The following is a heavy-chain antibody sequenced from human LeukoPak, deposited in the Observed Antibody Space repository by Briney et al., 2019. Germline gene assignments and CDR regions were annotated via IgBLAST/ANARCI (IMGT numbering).Heavy chain of an antibody. CDR1: GGSISSSSYY. J-gene: IGHJ5*02. D-gene: IGHD3-3*01. V-gene: IGHV4-39*07. Sequence: SETLSLTCTVPGGSISSSSYYWGWIRQPPGKGLEWIGSIYYSGSTYYNPSLKSRVTISVDTSKNQFSLKLSSVTAADTAVYYCAREQTNYDFWSGYYTWGQGTLVTVSS. CDR3: AREQTNYDFWSGYYT. CDR2: IYYSGST.